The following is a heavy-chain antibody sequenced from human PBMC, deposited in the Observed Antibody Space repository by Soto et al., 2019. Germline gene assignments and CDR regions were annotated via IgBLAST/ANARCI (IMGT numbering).Heavy chain of an antibody. D-gene: IGHD5-12*01. CDR3: ARDSPYGGYEGY. Sequence: EVQLVESGGGLVKPGGSLRLSCAASGFTFSSYSMNWVRQAPGQGLEWVSSISSSSSYIYYADSGKGRFTISRDNGKNSLYLQMNSLRAEDTAVYYCARDSPYGGYEGYWGEGTLVTVSS. CDR1: GFTFSSYS. V-gene: IGHV3-21*01. CDR2: ISSSSSYI. J-gene: IGHJ4*02.